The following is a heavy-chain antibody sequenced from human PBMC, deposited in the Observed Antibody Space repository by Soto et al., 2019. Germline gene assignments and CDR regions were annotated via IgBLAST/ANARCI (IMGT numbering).Heavy chain of an antibody. D-gene: IGHD1-26*01. CDR2: ISSDGSNK. V-gene: IGHV3-30-3*01. J-gene: IGHJ4*02. Sequence: QVQLVESGGGVVQPGRSLRLSCAVSGFTFSSHAMHWVRQAPGKGLEWVTLISSDGSNKYYADSVKGRFTTSRDNSKNTMYLQMNSRGVEDTAVYYCARDDEGGSDCDLGYWGQGALVTVSS. CDR1: GFTFSSHA. CDR3: ARDDEGGSDCDLGY.